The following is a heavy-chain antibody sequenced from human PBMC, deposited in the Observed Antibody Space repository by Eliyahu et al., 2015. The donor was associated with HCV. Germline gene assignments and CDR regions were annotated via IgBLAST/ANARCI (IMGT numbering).Heavy chain of an antibody. CDR3: ARGLTPSRARSRFGP. J-gene: IGHJ5*02. CDR1: GVSISGSTYY. Sequence: QMQLQESGPGLVKPSETLSLICTVSGVSISGSTYYWGWIRQPPGKGLEWIGSIYYTGTTYYNPSLESRVSMSVDTSKNQFSFNLNSVTAADTAVYYCARGLTPSRARSRFGPWGQGTLVTVSS. V-gene: IGHV4-39*07. CDR2: IYYTGTT. D-gene: IGHD6-6*01.